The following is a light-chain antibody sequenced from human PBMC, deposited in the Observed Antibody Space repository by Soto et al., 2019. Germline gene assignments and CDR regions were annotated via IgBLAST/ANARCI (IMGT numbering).Light chain of an antibody. CDR2: LEGSGSY. Sequence: QPVLTQSSSASASLGSSVKLTCTLSSGHSSYIIAWHQQQAGKAPRYLMKLEGSGSYNKGSGLPDRFSGSSSGADRYLTISNPLFEDEADSYCETWDSNTQNWVFGGGTKLTL. CDR1: SGHSSYI. J-gene: IGLJ3*02. CDR3: ETWDSNTQNWV. V-gene: IGLV4-60*02.